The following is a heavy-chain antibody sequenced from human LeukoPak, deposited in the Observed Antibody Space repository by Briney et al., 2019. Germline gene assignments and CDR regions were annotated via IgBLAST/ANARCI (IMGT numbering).Heavy chain of an antibody. Sequence: SETLSLTCTVSGGAISSHYWHWIRQPPGKGLEWIGYIYYNGITNYNSSLKSRVTISIDRSRKQFSLKLTSVAAADTAVYYCARDRRGAAAFDWFDPWGQGTLVTVSS. CDR3: ARDRRGAAAFDWFDP. CDR1: GGAISSHY. D-gene: IGHD6-13*01. CDR2: IYYNGIT. V-gene: IGHV4-59*11. J-gene: IGHJ5*02.